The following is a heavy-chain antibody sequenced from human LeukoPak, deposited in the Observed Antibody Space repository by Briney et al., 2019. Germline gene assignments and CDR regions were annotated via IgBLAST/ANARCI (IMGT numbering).Heavy chain of an antibody. D-gene: IGHD3-10*01. Sequence: ASVKVSCKASGYTFTGYYMHWVRQAPGQGLEWMGWINPNSGGTNYAQKFQGRVTMTRDTFISTAYMELSRLRSDDTAVYYCAGSGSTYYYYYMDVWGKGTTVTVSS. CDR1: GYTFTGYY. V-gene: IGHV1-2*02. CDR2: INPNSGGT. J-gene: IGHJ6*03. CDR3: AGSGSTYYYYYMDV.